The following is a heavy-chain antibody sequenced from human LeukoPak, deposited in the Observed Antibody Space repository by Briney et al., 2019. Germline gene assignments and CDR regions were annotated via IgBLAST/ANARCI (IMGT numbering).Heavy chain of an antibody. V-gene: IGHV3-7*01. J-gene: IGHJ4*02. CDR3: ARRGGYYYDFWSGPLGYYFDY. CDR1: GFTFSSYW. Sequence: GGSLRLSCAASGFTFSSYWMSWVRQAPGKGLEWVANIKQDGSEKYYVDSVKGRFTISRDNAKNSLYLQMNSLRAEDTAVYYCARRGGYYYDFWSGPLGYYFDYWGQGTLVTVSS. D-gene: IGHD3-3*01. CDR2: IKQDGSEK.